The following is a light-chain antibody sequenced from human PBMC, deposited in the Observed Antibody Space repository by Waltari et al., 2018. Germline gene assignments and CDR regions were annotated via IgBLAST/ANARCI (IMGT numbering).Light chain of an antibody. Sequence: QSVLTQPPSTSGPPGQRVTLSCSASTSNIGTNTVTWYQRLPGTAPKTVIFANYHRPSGVPDRFSASKSGTSASLVISGLQSEDEADYFCATWDDSLSGRVFGGGTKVTVL. J-gene: IGLJ3*02. CDR1: TSNIGTNT. CDR3: ATWDDSLSGRV. V-gene: IGLV1-44*01. CDR2: ANY.